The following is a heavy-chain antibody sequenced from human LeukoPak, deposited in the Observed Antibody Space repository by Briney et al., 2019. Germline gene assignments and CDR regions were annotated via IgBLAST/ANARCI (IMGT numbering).Heavy chain of an antibody. D-gene: IGHD2-2*01. CDR3: ARSMAGDIVVVPAADFDY. J-gene: IGHJ4*02. CDR2: ISSSSSTI. CDR1: GFTFSSYS. V-gene: IGHV3-48*04. Sequence: GGSLRLSCAASGFTFSSYSMNWVRQAPGKGLEWVSYISSSSSTIHYAGSAKGRFTISRDNAKNSLYLQMNSLRAEDTAVYYCARSMAGDIVVVPAADFDYWGQGTLVTVSS.